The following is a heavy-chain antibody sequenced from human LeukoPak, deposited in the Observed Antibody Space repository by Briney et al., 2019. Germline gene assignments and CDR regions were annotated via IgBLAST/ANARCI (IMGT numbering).Heavy chain of an antibody. D-gene: IGHD3-22*01. CDR1: GGTFSSYA. J-gene: IGHJ5*02. V-gene: IGHV1-69*04. CDR3: AGARGYDSNFDP. Sequence: GASVKVSCNASGGTFSSYAISWVRQAPGQGLEWMGRIIPILGIANYAQKFQGRVTIAADKSTSTAYMELSSLRSEDTAVYYCAGARGYDSNFDPWGQGTLVTVSS. CDR2: IIPILGIA.